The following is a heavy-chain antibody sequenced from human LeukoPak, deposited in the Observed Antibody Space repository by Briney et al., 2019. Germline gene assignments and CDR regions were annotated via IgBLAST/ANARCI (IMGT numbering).Heavy chain of an antibody. CDR2: IYYSGST. D-gene: IGHD6-13*01. J-gene: IGHJ4*02. CDR1: GGSISSYY. V-gene: IGHV4-59*13. CDR3: ARGTSSWYYFDY. Sequence: SETLSLTCTVSGGSISSYYWSWIRQPPGKGLEWIGYIYYSGSTNYNPSLKSRVTISVDTSKNQFSLKLSSVTAADTAVYYCARGTSSWYYFDYWGQGTLVTVSS.